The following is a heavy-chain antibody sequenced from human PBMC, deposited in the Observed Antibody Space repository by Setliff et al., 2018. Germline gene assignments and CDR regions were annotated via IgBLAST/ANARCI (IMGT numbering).Heavy chain of an antibody. Sequence: ASVKVSCKGSGYRFIVYYIHWVRQTPGKGLEWMGRVDPKDGQAIYAKKLQGRFTITADTSIDTAYMELSSLTSEDTAVYYCATGLAIRGVQFDYWGRGTLVTVSS. D-gene: IGHD3-10*01. V-gene: IGHV1-69-2*01. CDR3: ATGLAIRGVQFDY. CDR1: GYRFIVYY. J-gene: IGHJ4*02. CDR2: VDPKDGQA.